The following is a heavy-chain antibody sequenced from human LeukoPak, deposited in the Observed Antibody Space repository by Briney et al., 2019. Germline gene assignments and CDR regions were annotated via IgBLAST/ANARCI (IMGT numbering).Heavy chain of an antibody. Sequence: SETLSLTCAVYGGSFSAYYWSWIRQPPGKGLEWIGKINHSGSTNYNPSLKSRVTISVDTSKNQFSLKLSSVTAADTAVYYCATITAAGTGDDYWGQGTLVTVSS. CDR1: GGSFSAYY. J-gene: IGHJ4*02. CDR2: INHSGST. CDR3: ATITAAGTGDDY. D-gene: IGHD6-13*01. V-gene: IGHV4-34*01.